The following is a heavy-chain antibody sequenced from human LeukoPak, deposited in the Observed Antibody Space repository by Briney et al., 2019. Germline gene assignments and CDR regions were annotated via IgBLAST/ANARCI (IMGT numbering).Heavy chain of an antibody. D-gene: IGHD3-10*01. CDR2: ISYDGSNK. J-gene: IGHJ4*02. CDR3: ARVKSRFGELWRAFDY. Sequence: AGGSLRLSCTASGFTFSSYTMTWVRQAPGKGLEWVAVISYDGSNKYYADSVKGRFTISRDNSKNTLYLQMNSLRAEDTAVYYCARVKSRFGELWRAFDYWGQGTLVTVSS. CDR1: GFTFSSYT. V-gene: IGHV3-30-3*01.